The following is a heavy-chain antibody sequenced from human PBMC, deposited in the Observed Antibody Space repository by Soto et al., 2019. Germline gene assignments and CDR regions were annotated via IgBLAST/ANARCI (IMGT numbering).Heavy chain of an antibody. D-gene: IGHD5-18*01. Sequence: ASVKVSCKASGYTFTNYYVQWVRQAPGQGLEWMGIINPSDSSATYAQKFRGRVTMTRDTSTSTVHMELSSLESEDTAVYYCARVQFGSGYRYAGDCWGQGTLVTVSS. V-gene: IGHV1-46*01. CDR3: ARVQFGSGYRYAGDC. CDR2: INPSDSSA. CDR1: GYTFTNYY. J-gene: IGHJ4*02.